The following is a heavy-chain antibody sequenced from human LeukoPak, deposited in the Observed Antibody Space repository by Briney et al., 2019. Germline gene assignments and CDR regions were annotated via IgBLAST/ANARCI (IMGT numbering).Heavy chain of an antibody. CDR1: GGSFSGYY. CDR3: GRGGPRAAHDY. CDR2: INHSGST. D-gene: IGHD6-13*01. J-gene: IGHJ4*02. Sequence: SETLPLTCAVYGGSFSGYYWSWIRQPPGEGLGWIGEINHSGSTNYNPSLKSGATISVDTSKNQFSLKLSSVTAADTAVYYWGRGGPRAAHDYWGQGTLVTVSS. V-gene: IGHV4-34*01.